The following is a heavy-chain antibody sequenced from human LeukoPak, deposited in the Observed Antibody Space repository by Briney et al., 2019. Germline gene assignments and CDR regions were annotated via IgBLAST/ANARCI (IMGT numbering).Heavy chain of an antibody. D-gene: IGHD3-22*01. CDR3: ARRRPYSDSSGHAFDI. CDR2: INWNGGST. V-gene: IGHV3-20*04. J-gene: IGHJ3*02. CDR1: GFTFDDYG. Sequence: GGSLRLSCAASGFTFDDYGMSWVRQAPGKGLEWVSGINWNGGSTGYADSVKGRFTISRDNAKNSLYLQMNGLRAEDTAVYYCARRRPYSDSSGHAFDIWGQGTMVTVSS.